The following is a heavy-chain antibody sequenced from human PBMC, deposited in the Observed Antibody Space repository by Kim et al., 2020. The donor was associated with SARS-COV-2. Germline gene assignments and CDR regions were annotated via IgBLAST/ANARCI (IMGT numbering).Heavy chain of an antibody. CDR3: EKGARSGYGKDYFDC. Sequence: DPVKVRFTISRDNSKNTLYLQMNSLRAEDTAVYYCEKGARSGYGKDYFDCWGQGTLVTVSS. V-gene: IGHV3-23*01. J-gene: IGHJ4*02. D-gene: IGHD5-12*01.